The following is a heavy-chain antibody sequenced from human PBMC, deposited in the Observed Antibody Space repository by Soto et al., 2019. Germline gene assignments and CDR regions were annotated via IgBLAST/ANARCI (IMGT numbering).Heavy chain of an antibody. Sequence: EVQLLESGGGLVQPGGSLRLSCAASGFTFSSYAMSWVRQAPGKGLEWVSAISGSGGSTYYADSVKGRFTISRDNSKNTLYLQMNSLRAEDTAVYYCAKINWNYGGLFSPGYYFDYWGQGTLVTVSS. CDR2: ISGSGGST. CDR1: GFTFSSYA. D-gene: IGHD1-7*01. V-gene: IGHV3-23*01. J-gene: IGHJ4*02. CDR3: AKINWNYGGLFSPGYYFDY.